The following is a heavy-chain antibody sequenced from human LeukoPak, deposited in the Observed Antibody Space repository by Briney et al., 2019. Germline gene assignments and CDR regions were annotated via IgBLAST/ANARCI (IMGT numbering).Heavy chain of an antibody. CDR3: ARSPVIVVVPAAYNWFDP. CDR1: GGSISCSSYY. J-gene: IGHJ5*02. V-gene: IGHV4-39*01. Sequence: PSETLSLTCTVSGGSISCSSYYWGWIRQPPGKGLEWIGSIYYSGSTYYNPSLKSRVTISVDTSKNQFSLKLSSVTAADTAVYYCARSPVIVVVPAAYNWFDPWGQGTLVTVFS. D-gene: IGHD2-2*01. CDR2: IYYSGST.